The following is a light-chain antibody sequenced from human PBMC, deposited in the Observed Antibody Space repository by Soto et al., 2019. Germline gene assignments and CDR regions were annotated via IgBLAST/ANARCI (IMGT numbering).Light chain of an antibody. J-gene: IGLJ1*01. CDR2: DVS. CDR3: SSYTSSSTLYV. Sequence: QSALTQPASASGSPGQLITISCTGTSSDVGGYNYVSWYQQHPGKAPKLMIYDVSNRPSGVSNRFSGSKSGNTASLTISGLQAEDEADYYCSSYTSSSTLYVFGTGTKVTVL. CDR1: SSDVGGYNY. V-gene: IGLV2-14*01.